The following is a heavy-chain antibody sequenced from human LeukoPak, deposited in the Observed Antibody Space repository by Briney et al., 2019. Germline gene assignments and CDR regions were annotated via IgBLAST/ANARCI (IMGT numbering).Heavy chain of an antibody. CDR3: AKDPYPYGFRYNWFDP. D-gene: IGHD4-17*01. CDR1: GFTFSSYA. J-gene: IGHJ5*02. Sequence: GGSLRLSCAASGFTFSSYAMSWVRQAPGKGLEWVSAISGSGGCTYYADSVKGRFTISRDNSKNTLYLQMNSLRAEDTAVYYCAKDPYPYGFRYNWFDPWGQGTLVTVSS. CDR2: ISGSGGCT. V-gene: IGHV3-23*01.